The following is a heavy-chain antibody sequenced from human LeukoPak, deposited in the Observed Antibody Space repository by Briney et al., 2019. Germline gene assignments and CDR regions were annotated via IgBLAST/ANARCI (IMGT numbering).Heavy chain of an antibody. CDR2: ISHDGSNK. J-gene: IGHJ4*02. Sequence: GGSLRLSCAASGFTFSSYAMHWVRQAPGKGLEWVPVISHDGSNKYYADSVKGRFTISRDNSKNTLYLQMNSLRAEDTAVYYCARDGDTYYYDSSGYLYWGQGTLVTVSS. V-gene: IGHV3-30-3*01. CDR3: ARDGDTYYYDSSGYLY. CDR1: GFTFSSYA. D-gene: IGHD3-22*01.